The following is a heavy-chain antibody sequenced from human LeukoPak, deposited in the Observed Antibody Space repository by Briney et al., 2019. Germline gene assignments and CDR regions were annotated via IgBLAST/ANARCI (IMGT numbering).Heavy chain of an antibody. J-gene: IGHJ4*02. V-gene: IGHV4-34*01. CDR3: ARGRKTYYDSSGLNDY. CDR1: GGSLCGYL. D-gene: IGHD3-22*01. CDR2: INHSGST. Sequence: SEPLSLLCGVCGGSLCGYLWRWPRHPPGRGGEWVGEINHSGSTNYNPSLKSRLTIAVDTSKNQFSLKLSSVTAADTAVYYCARGRKTYYDSSGLNDYWGQGTLVTVSS.